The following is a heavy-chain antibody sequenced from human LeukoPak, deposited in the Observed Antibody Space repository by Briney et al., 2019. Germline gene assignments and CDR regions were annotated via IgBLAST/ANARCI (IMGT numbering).Heavy chain of an antibody. CDR1: GGSISNYY. CDR3: AAYSGYSYGYFHY. V-gene: IGHV4-59*01. J-gene: IGHJ4*02. CDR2: IYYSGST. Sequence: PSETLSLTCTVSGGSISNYYWSWIRQPPGKGLEWIGYIYYSGSTNYNPSLKSRVTISVGTSKNQFSLKLSSVTAADTAVYYCAAYSGYSYGYFHYWGQGTLVTVSS. D-gene: IGHD5-18*01.